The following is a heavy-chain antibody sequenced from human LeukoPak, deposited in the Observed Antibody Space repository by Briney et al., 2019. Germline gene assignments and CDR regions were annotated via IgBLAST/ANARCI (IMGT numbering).Heavy chain of an antibody. J-gene: IGHJ5*02. CDR1: RYTFTGYY. V-gene: IGHV1-2*02. Sequence: ASVKVSCKASRYTFTGYYIHWVRQAPGQGLEWMGWINPNTGGTNYAQKFQGRVTMTWDTSIKSAYMELSGLTSDDTAVYYCARDLSSGYYTPYNWFDPWGQGTLVTVSS. CDR3: ARDLSSGYYTPYNWFDP. D-gene: IGHD3-22*01. CDR2: INPNTGGT.